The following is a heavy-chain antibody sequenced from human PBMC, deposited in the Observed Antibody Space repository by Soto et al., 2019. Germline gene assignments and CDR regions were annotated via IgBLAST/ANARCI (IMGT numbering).Heavy chain of an antibody. V-gene: IGHV3-11*01. Sequence: LRLSCAASGFTFSDCYMSWIRQAPGKGLEWVSYISSSGSTIYYADSVKGRFTISRDNAKNSLYLQMNSLRAEDTAVYYCARAPNIAVAGTGGEGIWGQGTMVTVSS. J-gene: IGHJ3*02. D-gene: IGHD6-19*01. CDR3: ARAPNIAVAGTGGEGI. CDR2: ISSSGSTI. CDR1: GFTFSDCY.